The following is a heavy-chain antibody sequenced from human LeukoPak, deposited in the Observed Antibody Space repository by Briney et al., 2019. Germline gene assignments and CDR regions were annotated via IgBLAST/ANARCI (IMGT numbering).Heavy chain of an antibody. V-gene: IGHV3-23*01. CDR2: ISGSGDST. CDR3: ARAPLGFSYDYPHY. J-gene: IGHJ4*02. Sequence: GGSLRLSCAASGFTFSSYAMSWVRQAPGKGLEWVSAISGSGDSTYYGDSVKGRFTISRDNSKNTLYLQMNSLRAEDTAVYYCARAPLGFSYDYPHYWGQGTLVTVSS. D-gene: IGHD5-18*01. CDR1: GFTFSSYA.